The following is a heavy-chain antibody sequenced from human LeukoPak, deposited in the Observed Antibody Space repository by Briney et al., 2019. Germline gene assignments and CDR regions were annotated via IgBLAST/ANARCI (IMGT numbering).Heavy chain of an antibody. V-gene: IGHV1-2*06. D-gene: IGHD1-26*01. CDR2: INPNSGGT. CDR3: ARDRSPRLSGSYSD. J-gene: IGHJ4*02. Sequence: ASVKVSCRASGYTFTGYYMHWVRQAPGQGLEWMGRINPNSGGTNYSRKFQGRVTMTRDTSISTAYVELRRLSSDDTAVYYCARDRSPRLSGSYSDWGQGTLVTVSS. CDR1: GYTFTGYY.